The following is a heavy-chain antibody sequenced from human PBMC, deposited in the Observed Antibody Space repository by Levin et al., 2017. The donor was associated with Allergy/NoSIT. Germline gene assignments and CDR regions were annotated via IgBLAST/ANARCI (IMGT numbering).Heavy chain of an antibody. CDR2: TYYRSKWYN. CDR1: GDSVSSNSAA. V-gene: IGHV6-1*01. CDR3: ARVRGGLSYSSGWYDDYYYYGMDV. J-gene: IGHJ6*02. Sequence: SETLSLTCAISGDSVSSNSAAWNWIRQSPSRGLEWLGRTYYRSKWYNDYAVSVKSRITINPDTSKNQFSLQLNSVTPEDTAVYYCARVRGGLSYSSGWYDDYYYYGMDVWGQGTTVTVSS. D-gene: IGHD6-19*01.